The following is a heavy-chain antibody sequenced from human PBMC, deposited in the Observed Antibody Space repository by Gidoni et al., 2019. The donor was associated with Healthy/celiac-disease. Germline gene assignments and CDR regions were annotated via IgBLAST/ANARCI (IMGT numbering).Heavy chain of an antibody. D-gene: IGHD5-12*01. CDR1: GGSFSGYY. V-gene: IGHV4-34*01. CDR2: INHSGST. CDR3: ARGPPWIYYYYYGMDV. Sequence: QVQLQQWGAGLLKPSETLSLTCAVYGGSFSGYYWSWIRQPPGKGLEWIGEINHSGSTNYNPSLKSRVTISVDTSKNQFSLKLSSVTAADTAVYYCARGPPWIYYYYYGMDVWGQGTTVTVSS. J-gene: IGHJ6*02.